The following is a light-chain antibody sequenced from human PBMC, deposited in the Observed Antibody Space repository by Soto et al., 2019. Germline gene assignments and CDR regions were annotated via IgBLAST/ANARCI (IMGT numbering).Light chain of an antibody. CDR2: ATS. CDR1: QGIRND. CDR3: LQDYSYPRT. J-gene: IGKJ1*01. Sequence: AIQMTQSPSSLSASVGDGVTITCRASQGIRNDLGWYQQRPGKAPKLLIYATSNLKTGVPSRFRGSGSGTDFTLTISSLQTEDFATYYCLQDYSYPRTFGQGTKVEI. V-gene: IGKV1-6*01.